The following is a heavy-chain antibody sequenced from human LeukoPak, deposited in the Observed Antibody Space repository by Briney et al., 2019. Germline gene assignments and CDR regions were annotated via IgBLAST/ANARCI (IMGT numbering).Heavy chain of an antibody. Sequence: PSETLSLTYTVSGGSISSYNYYWGWIRQPPGKGLEWIGGIYHSGSTYYNSSLKSRLTISVDTSKNQFSLKLSSVTAADTAVYYCARRFRRSDFWSGYNDYWGQGTLVTVSS. J-gene: IGHJ4*02. V-gene: IGHV4-39*01. CDR3: ARRFRRSDFWSGYNDY. CDR2: IYHSGST. D-gene: IGHD3-3*01. CDR1: GGSISSYNYY.